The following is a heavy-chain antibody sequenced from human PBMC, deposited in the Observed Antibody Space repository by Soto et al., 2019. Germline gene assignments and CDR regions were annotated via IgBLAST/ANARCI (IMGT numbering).Heavy chain of an antibody. J-gene: IGHJ6*03. V-gene: IGHV4-34*01. D-gene: IGHD2-15*01. Sequence: PSETLSLTCAVYGGSFSGYYWSWIRQPPGKGLEWIGEINHSGSTNYNPSLTSRVTISVDTSKNQFSLKLSSVTAADTAVYYCARGCSGGSFYSVSYYYSMDVWGKGTTVTVSS. CDR2: INHSGST. CDR3: ARGCSGGSFYSVSYYYSMDV. CDR1: GGSFSGYY.